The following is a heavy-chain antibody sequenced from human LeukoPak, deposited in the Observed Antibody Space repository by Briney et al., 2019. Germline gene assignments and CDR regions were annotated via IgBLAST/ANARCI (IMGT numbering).Heavy chain of an antibody. D-gene: IGHD3-22*01. CDR1: GGSISSSSYY. CDR2: IYYSGST. Sequence: PSETLSLTCTVSGGSISSSSYYWGWIRQPPGKGLEWIGSIYYSGSTYYNPSLKSRATISVDTSTNQFSLKLSSVTAADTAVYYCAREAIYYDSSGYADYWGQGTLVTVSS. V-gene: IGHV4-39*02. J-gene: IGHJ4*02. CDR3: AREAIYYDSSGYADY.